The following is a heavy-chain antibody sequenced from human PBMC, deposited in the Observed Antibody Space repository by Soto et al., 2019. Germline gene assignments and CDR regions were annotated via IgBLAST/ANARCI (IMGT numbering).Heavy chain of an antibody. Sequence: SETLSLTCTVSGGSISSYYWSWIRQPPGKGLEWIGYVYYPGSTNYNPSLKSRVTISLDTSKNQFFLKLTSVTAADTAVYYCARARATIAAAAIFDCWGQGTLVTVSS. CDR3: ARARATIAAAAIFDC. CDR1: GGSISSYY. CDR2: VYYPGST. J-gene: IGHJ4*02. V-gene: IGHV4-59*01. D-gene: IGHD6-13*01.